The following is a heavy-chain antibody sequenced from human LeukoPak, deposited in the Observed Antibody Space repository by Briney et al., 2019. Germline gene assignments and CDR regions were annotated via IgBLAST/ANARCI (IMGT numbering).Heavy chain of an antibody. CDR3: ARVDAEMATSYTYDYAFDI. D-gene: IGHD5-24*01. CDR1: GGTFSSYA. Sequence: EASVKVSCKASGGTFSSYAISWVRQAPGQGLEWMGGIIPIFGTANYAQKFQGRVTITTDESTSTAYMELSSLRSEDTAVYYCARVDAEMATSYTYDYAFDIWGQGTMVTVSS. J-gene: IGHJ3*02. CDR2: IIPIFGTA. V-gene: IGHV1-69*05.